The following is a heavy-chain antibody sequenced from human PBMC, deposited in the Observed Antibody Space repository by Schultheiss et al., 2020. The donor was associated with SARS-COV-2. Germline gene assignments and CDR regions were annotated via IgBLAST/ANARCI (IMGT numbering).Heavy chain of an antibody. J-gene: IGHJ5*02. Sequence: SETLSLTCAVSGYSISSGYYWGWIRQPPGKGLEWIGSIYHSGSTYYNPSLRSRVIISLDKSKNHFSLKLTSVTAADTAVYYCARGHGWFDPWGQGTLVTVSS. CDR2: IYHSGST. CDR3: ARGHGWFDP. CDR1: GYSISSGYY. V-gene: IGHV4-38-2*01.